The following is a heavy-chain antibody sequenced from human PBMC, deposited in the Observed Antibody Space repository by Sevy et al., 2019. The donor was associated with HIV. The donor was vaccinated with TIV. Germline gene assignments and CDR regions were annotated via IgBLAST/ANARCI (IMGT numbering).Heavy chain of an antibody. Sequence: GGSLRLSCAASGFTFDDYAMHWVRQAPGKGLEWGSGISWNSGSIGYADSVKGRFTISRDNAKNSLYLQMNSLRAEDTALYYCAKSISYDILTGYQDYWGQGTLVTVSS. J-gene: IGHJ4*02. V-gene: IGHV3-9*01. CDR1: GFTFDDYA. D-gene: IGHD3-9*01. CDR3: AKSISYDILTGYQDY. CDR2: ISWNSGSI.